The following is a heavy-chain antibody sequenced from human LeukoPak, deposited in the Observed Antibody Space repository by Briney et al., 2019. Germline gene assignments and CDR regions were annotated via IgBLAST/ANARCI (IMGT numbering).Heavy chain of an antibody. CDR3: ARIVATIDFTLDY. D-gene: IGHD5-12*01. V-gene: IGHV4-59*08. CDR2: IYYSGST. Sequence: TSETLSLTCTVSGGSISSYYWSWIRQPPGKGLEWIGYIYYSGSTYYNPSLKSRVTISVDTSKNQFSLKLSSATAADTAVYYCARIVATIDFTLDYWGQGTLVTVSS. CDR1: GGSISSYY. J-gene: IGHJ4*02.